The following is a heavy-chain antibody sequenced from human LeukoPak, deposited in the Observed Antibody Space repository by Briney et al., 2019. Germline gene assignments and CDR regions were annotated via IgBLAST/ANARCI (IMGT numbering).Heavy chain of an antibody. CDR2: ISSSSSTI. D-gene: IGHD4-23*01. Sequence: GGSLRLSCAASGFTFSSYEMNWVRQAPGKGLEWVSYISSSSSTIYYADSVKGRFTISRDNAKNSLYLQMNSLRAEDTAVYYCARGNPDYGGNSGYYYYYMDVWGKGTTVTVSS. V-gene: IGHV3-48*01. CDR3: ARGNPDYGGNSGYYYYYMDV. CDR1: GFTFSSYE. J-gene: IGHJ6*03.